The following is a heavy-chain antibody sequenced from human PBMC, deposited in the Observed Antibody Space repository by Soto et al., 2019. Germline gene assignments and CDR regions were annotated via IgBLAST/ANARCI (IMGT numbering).Heavy chain of an antibody. D-gene: IGHD5-12*01. CDR2: INHSGST. CDR3: ASLPTTRLRLLPGPGYYSYYGMDV. J-gene: IGHJ6*02. V-gene: IGHV4-34*01. Sequence: PSETLPLTCAVYGGSFSGYYWSWIRQPPGKGLEWIGEINHSGSTNYNPSLKSRVTISVDTSKNQFSLKLSSVTAADTAVYYCASLPTTRLRLLPGPGYYSYYGMDVWGQGTPVTVS. CDR1: GGSFSGYY.